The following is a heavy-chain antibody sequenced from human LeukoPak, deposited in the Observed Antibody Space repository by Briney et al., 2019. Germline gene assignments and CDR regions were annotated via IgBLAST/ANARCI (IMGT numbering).Heavy chain of an antibody. CDR1: GFTFSSYG. Sequence: GGTLRLSCAASGFTFSSYGMHWVRQAPGKGLEWMAFISYDGSNEYYGDSVKGRFTISRDNSQNTLYLQMNSLRAEDTAVYFCARDLGYGVYFDYWGQGTLVTVSS. J-gene: IGHJ4*02. CDR2: ISYDGSNE. CDR3: ARDLGYGVYFDY. D-gene: IGHD4-17*01. V-gene: IGHV3-30*04.